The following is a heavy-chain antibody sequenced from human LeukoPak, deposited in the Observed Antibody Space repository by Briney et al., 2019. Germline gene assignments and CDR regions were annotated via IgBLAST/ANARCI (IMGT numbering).Heavy chain of an antibody. D-gene: IGHD1-14*01. CDR1: GYTFTGYY. V-gene: IGHV1-2*02. J-gene: IGHJ4*02. CDR2: IIPNNGGT. CDR3: ARANQNYFDY. Sequence: EASVKVSCKASGYTFTGYYMHWVRQAPGQGLEWMGWIIPNNGGTNYAQKFQGRVTMTRDTSISTAFMELSRLRSDDTAIYYCARANQNYFDYWGQGTLVTVSS.